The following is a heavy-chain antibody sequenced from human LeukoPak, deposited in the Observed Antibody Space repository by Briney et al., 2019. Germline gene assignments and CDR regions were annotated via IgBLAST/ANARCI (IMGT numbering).Heavy chain of an antibody. V-gene: IGHV7-4-1*02. CDR3: ARALTNYDSSGLNYYYYGMDV. D-gene: IGHD3-22*01. CDR2: INTNTGNP. J-gene: IGHJ6*02. Sequence: ALVKVSCKASGYTFTSYAMNWVRQAPGQGLEWMGWINTNTGNPTYAQGFTGRFVFSLDTSVSTAYLQISSLKAEDTAVYYCARALTNYDSSGLNYYYYGMDVWGQGITVTVSS. CDR1: GYTFTSYA.